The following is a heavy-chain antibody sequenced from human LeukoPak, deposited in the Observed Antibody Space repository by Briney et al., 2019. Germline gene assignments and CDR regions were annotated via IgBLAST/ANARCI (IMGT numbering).Heavy chain of an antibody. V-gene: IGHV4-39*07. D-gene: IGHD5-18*01. Sequence: SETLSLTCTVSGDSMTLSTYYWGWIRQPPGMGLEWIGLIYHSGSAYYNPSLESRVAISVDTSKGQFSLRLSSVTAADTAVYYCARARHSPRYFDLWGRGTLVTVSS. J-gene: IGHJ2*01. CDR1: GDSMTLSTYY. CDR3: ARARHSPRYFDL. CDR2: IYHSGSA.